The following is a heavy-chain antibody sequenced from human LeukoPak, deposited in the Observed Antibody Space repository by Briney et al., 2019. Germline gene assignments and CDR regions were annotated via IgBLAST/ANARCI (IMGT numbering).Heavy chain of an antibody. J-gene: IGHJ6*03. CDR2: INPNSGGT. D-gene: IGHD5-18*01. CDR1: GYTFTGYY. CDR3: PRVKRGYRPSHYYYDMDV. Sequence: ASVKVSCTAYGYTFTGYYMHLVRQTPGQELESMERINPNSGGTNYAQKFECMVTMTRDTSLSTGDMELSGLRCDVTAVIHCPRVKRGYRPSHYYYDMDVWGKGTTV. V-gene: IGHV1-2*06.